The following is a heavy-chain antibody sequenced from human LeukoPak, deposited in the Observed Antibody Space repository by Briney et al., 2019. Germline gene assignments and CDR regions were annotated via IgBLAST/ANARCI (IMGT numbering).Heavy chain of an antibody. V-gene: IGHV4-59*01. CDR3: ARGPGIEAAALNNWFDP. CDR2: IYYSGST. J-gene: IGHJ5*02. CDR1: GGSISGYY. Sequence: SETLSLTCTVSGGSISGYYWSWIRQPPGKGLEWIGYIYYSGSTNYNPSLKSRVTISVDTSKNQFSLKLSSVTAADTAVYYCARGPGIEAAALNNWFDPWGQGTLVTVSS. D-gene: IGHD6-13*01.